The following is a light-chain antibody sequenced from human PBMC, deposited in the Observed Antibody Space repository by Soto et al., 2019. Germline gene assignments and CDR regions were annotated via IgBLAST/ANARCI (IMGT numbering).Light chain of an antibody. Sequence: PGERATLSCRASQSLTTRDLAWYQQKPGQAPRLLIYGASSWATGIPDRFSGSGSGTDFTLTISRLEPEDFAVYYCQQYRTPPTFGQGTRLPIK. V-gene: IGKV3-20*01. CDR1: QSLTTRD. CDR3: QQYRTPPT. CDR2: GAS. J-gene: IGKJ5*01.